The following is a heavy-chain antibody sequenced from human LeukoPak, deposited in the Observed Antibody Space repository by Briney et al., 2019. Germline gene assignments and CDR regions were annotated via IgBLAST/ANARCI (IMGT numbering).Heavy chain of an antibody. CDR2: INGGNGDT. J-gene: IGHJ4*02. V-gene: IGHV1-3*01. CDR1: GYTFSNHE. Sequence: ASVKVSCKASGYTFSNHEIHWVRQAPGQSLEWMGGINGGNGDTKYSQELQDRVTISRDTSANTAYMELSSLRSDDTAVYYCARAVHDYVWGSYRYEFDYWGQGTLVTVSS. D-gene: IGHD3-16*02. CDR3: ARAVHDYVWGSYRYEFDY.